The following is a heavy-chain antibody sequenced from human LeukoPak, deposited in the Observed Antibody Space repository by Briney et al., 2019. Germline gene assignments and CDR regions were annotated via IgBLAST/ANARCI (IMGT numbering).Heavy chain of an antibody. V-gene: IGHV3-48*02. CDR2: ISSSSSTI. D-gene: IGHD6-13*01. Sequence: PGGSLRLSCASSLFTFSNYGMNWVRQARGKGLEGVSYISSSSSTIYYAGSVKGRFTISRDNVKNPLDLQMNSLRDEDKAVYYCARVGAVGSSWYLPTGETNYYYYGMDVWGQGTPVSVFS. J-gene: IGHJ6*02. CDR1: LFTFSNYG. CDR3: ARVGAVGSSWYLPTGETNYYYYGMDV.